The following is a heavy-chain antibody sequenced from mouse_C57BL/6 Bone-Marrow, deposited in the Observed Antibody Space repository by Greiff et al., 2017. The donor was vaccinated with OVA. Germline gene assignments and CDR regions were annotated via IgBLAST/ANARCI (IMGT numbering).Heavy chain of an antibody. J-gene: IGHJ4*01. Sequence: QVQLQQPGAELVKPGASVKLSCKASGYTFTSYWMHWVKQRPGQGLEWIGMIHPNSGSTNYNEKFKSKATLTVDKSSSTAYMQFSSLTSEDSAIYYCARYSSGYEDYAMDYWGQGTSVTVSS. CDR2: IHPNSGST. CDR1: GYTFTSYW. CDR3: ARYSSGYEDYAMDY. V-gene: IGHV1-64*01. D-gene: IGHD3-2*02.